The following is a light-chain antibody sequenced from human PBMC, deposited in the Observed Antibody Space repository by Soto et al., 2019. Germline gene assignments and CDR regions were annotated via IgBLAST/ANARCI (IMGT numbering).Light chain of an antibody. CDR2: GAS. CDR1: QSVGSSY. Sequence: EIVLTQSPGTLSLSPGERATLSCRASQSVGSSYLAWYQQRPGQAPRLLIYGASSRATGIPDRFSGSGSGTDFTLTISRLEPEYFAVYYCQQYGSSTWTFGQGTKVEIK. CDR3: QQYGSSTWT. V-gene: IGKV3-20*01. J-gene: IGKJ1*01.